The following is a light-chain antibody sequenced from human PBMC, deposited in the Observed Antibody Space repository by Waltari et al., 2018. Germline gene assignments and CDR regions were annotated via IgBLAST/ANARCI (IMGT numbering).Light chain of an antibody. CDR2: GAS. V-gene: IGKV3-15*01. Sequence: EIVMTQSPATLSVSPGERATLSCRASPSVSSNLAWYQQKPGQAPRLLIYGASTRAPGIPARVSGSGSGTEFTLTISSLQSEDFAVYYCQQYNNGPWTFGQGTKVEIK. J-gene: IGKJ1*01. CDR1: PSVSSN. CDR3: QQYNNGPWT.